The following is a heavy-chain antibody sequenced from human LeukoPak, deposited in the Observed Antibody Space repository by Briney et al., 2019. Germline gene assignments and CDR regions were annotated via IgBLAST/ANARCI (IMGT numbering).Heavy chain of an antibody. J-gene: IGHJ5*02. CDR3: ARHSICFDP. V-gene: IGHV4-59*08. CDR1: GGSISNYY. Sequence: SETLSLTCSVSGGSISNYYWSWIRQPPGKGLEWIGYIFYTGSTKYNPSLKSRVTISVDTAKNQFSLKLSSVTAADTAVYYCARHSICFDPWGQGTLVTVSS. CDR2: IFYTGST.